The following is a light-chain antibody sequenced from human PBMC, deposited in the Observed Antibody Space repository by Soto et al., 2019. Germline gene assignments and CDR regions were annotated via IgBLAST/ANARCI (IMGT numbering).Light chain of an antibody. J-gene: IGLJ1*01. Sequence: SYELTQPPSVSVAPGQTGSISCGGNNIGSRSVHWYQQKPGQAPVLVVYDDRDRPSGIPERFAGSNCGNTATLTISRVEAGDEADYYCQVWDSTSDHYVFGTGTKVTVL. CDR1: NIGSRS. CDR3: QVWDSTSDHYV. CDR2: DDR. V-gene: IGLV3-21*02.